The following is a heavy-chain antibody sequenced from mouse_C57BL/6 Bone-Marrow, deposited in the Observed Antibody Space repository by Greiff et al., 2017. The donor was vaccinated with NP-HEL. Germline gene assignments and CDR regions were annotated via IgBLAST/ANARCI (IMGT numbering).Heavy chain of an antibody. Sequence: QVQLQQSGAELVMPGASVKLSCKASGYTFTSYWMHWVKQRPGQGLEWIGEIDPSDSYTNYNQKFKGKSTLTVDKSSSTAYMQLSSLTSEDSAVYYCARWGLLGAMDYWGQGTSVTVSS. CDR1: GYTFTSYW. CDR2: IDPSDSYT. J-gene: IGHJ4*01. D-gene: IGHD2-3*01. V-gene: IGHV1-69*01. CDR3: ARWGLLGAMDY.